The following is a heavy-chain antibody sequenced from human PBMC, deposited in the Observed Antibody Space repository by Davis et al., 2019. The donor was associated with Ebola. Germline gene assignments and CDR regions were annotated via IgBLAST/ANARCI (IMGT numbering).Heavy chain of an antibody. CDR1: GFTVSSNY. Sequence: GESLKISCAASGFTVSSNYMSWVRQAPGKGLEWVSVIYSGGSTYYADSVKGRFTISRDNSKNTLYLQMNSLRAEDTAVYYCARGGGGYDYIWGSYLYYFDYWGQGTLVTVSS. CDR3: ARGGGGYDYIWGSYLYYFDY. D-gene: IGHD3-16*02. CDR2: IYSGGST. J-gene: IGHJ4*02. V-gene: IGHV3-53*01.